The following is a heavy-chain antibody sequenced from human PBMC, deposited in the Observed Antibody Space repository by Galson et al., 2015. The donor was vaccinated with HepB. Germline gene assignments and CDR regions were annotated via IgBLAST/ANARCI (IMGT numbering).Heavy chain of an antibody. CDR1: GFSFSSYD. Sequence: SLRLSCAASGFSFSSYDMHWVRQAPGKGLEWVAILSYDGRNTYSADSVKGRFTVSRDNSKDTLYLQLNSLRPEDTAVYYCAKDSRYISGWYTGQGGLDFWGQGTLVTVSS. CDR3: AKDSRYISGWYTGQGGLDF. V-gene: IGHV3-30*18. D-gene: IGHD6-19*01. J-gene: IGHJ4*02. CDR2: LSYDGRNT.